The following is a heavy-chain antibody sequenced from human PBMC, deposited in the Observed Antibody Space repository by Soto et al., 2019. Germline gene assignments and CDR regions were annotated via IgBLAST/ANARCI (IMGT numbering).Heavy chain of an antibody. V-gene: IGHV3-30*18. D-gene: IGHD2-15*01. Sequence: GGSLRLSCVASGFTFSSYGMHWVRQAPGKGLEWVAVISYDGSNKYYADSVKGRFTISRDNSKNTLYLQMNSLRAEDTAVYYCAKAGPDIVVVVAASYYYGMDVWGQGTTVTVSS. J-gene: IGHJ6*02. CDR2: ISYDGSNK. CDR3: AKAGPDIVVVVAASYYYGMDV. CDR1: GFTFSSYG.